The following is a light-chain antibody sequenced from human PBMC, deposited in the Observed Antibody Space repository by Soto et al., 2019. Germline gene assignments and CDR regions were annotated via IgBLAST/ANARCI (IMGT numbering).Light chain of an antibody. CDR2: AAS. J-gene: IGKJ5*01. CDR3: QQSYSTPT. CDR1: QSISFY. V-gene: IGKV1-39*01. Sequence: DIQMTQSPSSLSASVGDRVTITCRASQSISFYLNWYQQKPGNAPKVLIYAASNLQTGVPSRFSGSGSGTDFTLTINSQQPEDFATYYCQQSYSTPTFGQGTRLEIK.